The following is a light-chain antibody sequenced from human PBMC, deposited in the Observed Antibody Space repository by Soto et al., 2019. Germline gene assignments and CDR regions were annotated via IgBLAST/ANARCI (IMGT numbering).Light chain of an antibody. J-gene: IGLJ2*01. CDR2: DVS. CDR1: TSDVGGYNY. Sequence: QSALTQPASGSGSPGQSITISRTGTTSDVGGYNYVSWYQQHPGKAPKLMIYDVSNRPSGVSNRISGSKSGNTASLTISGLQAEDEADYYCSSDTSSSTLVVFGGGTKLTVL. CDR3: SSDTSSSTLVV. V-gene: IGLV2-14*01.